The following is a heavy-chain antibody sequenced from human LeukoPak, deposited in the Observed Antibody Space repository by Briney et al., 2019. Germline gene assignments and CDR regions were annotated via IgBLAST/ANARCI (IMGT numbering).Heavy chain of an antibody. V-gene: IGHV3-23*01. D-gene: IGHD3-10*01. CDR2: VSGSGGST. J-gene: IGHJ6*03. CDR3: ARDRGGYYGSGSYLSYYYYYMDV. Sequence: PGGSLRLSCAASGFTFNSYGMSWVRQAPGKGLEWVSTVSGSGGSTYYADSVKGRFTISRDNSKNTLYLQMNSLRAEDTAVYYCARDRGGYYGSGSYLSYYYYYMDVWGKGTTVTVSS. CDR1: GFTFNSYG.